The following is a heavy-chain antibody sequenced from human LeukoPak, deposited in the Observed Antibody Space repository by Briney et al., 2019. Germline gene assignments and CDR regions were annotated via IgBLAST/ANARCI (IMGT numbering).Heavy chain of an antibody. D-gene: IGHD4-17*01. V-gene: IGHV3-7*01. CDR3: ARWDDYGDPPDGFDI. J-gene: IGHJ3*02. Sequence: GGSLRLSCAASGFTFSSYWMSWVRQAPGKGLEWVANIKQDGSEKYYVDSVKGRFTISRDNAKNSLYLQMNSLRAEDTAVYYCARWDDYGDPPDGFDIWGQGTMVTVSS. CDR1: GFTFSSYW. CDR2: IKQDGSEK.